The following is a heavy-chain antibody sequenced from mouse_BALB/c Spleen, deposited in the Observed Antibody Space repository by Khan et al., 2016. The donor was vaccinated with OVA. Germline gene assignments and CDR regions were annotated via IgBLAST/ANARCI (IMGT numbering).Heavy chain of an antibody. D-gene: IGHD1-1*01. CDR2: TNPTNGRP. CDR1: GYTFTSYW. CDR3: ARSKKIVDKDLDY. J-gene: IGHJ2*01. Sequence: VQLQESGAELVKAGASVKMSCTASGYTFTSYWMHWVKPRLGQGLEWFADTNPTNGRPYYHDKFKSTATLPVDKSSSTAYLLLSGPPFEASAVYDGARSKKIVDKDLDYWGQGTTLT. V-gene: IGHV1S81*02.